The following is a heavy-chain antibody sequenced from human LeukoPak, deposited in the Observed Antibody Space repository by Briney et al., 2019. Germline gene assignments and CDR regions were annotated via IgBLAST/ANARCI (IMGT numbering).Heavy chain of an antibody. D-gene: IGHD3-22*01. CDR1: GGSISSGGYY. J-gene: IGHJ5*02. V-gene: IGHV4-31*03. Sequence: SETLSLTCTVSGGSISSGGYYWSWIRQHPGKGLEWIGYIYYSGSTYYNPSLKSRVTISVDTSKNQFSLKLSSVTAADTAVYYCARVGMLVVVIPPWGQGTLLTVSS. CDR2: IYYSGST. CDR3: ARVGMLVVVIPP.